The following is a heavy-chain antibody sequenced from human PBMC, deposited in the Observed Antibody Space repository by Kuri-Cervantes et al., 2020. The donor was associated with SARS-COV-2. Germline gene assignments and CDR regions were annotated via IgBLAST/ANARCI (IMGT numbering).Heavy chain of an antibody. J-gene: IGHJ6*02. D-gene: IGHD3-10*01. V-gene: IGHV1-3*01. CDR1: GYTFTSYA. Sequence: ASVNVSCKSCGYTFTSYAMHWVRQAPGQRREWMGWINAGNGNTKYSQKFQGRVTITRDTSASTAYMELSSLRSEDTAVYYCARDRGVRGVIIYYSYGMDVWGQGNTVNVSS. CDR3: ARDRGVRGVIIYYSYGMDV. CDR2: INAGNGNT.